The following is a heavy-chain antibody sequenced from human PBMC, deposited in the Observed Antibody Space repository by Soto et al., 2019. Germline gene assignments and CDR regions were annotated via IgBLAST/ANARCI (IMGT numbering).Heavy chain of an antibody. J-gene: IGHJ1*01. CDR1: GFTFSSYA. CDR3: AKRVPGIAVAGTGYFQH. D-gene: IGHD6-19*01. V-gene: IGHV3-23*01. CDR2: ISGSGDST. Sequence: PGGSLRLSCAASGFTFSSYAMSWVRQAPGKGLEWVSGISGSGDSTYYADSVKGRFTISRDNSKKTVYLQMNSLRAEDTAVYYCAKRVPGIAVAGTGYFQHWGQGTLVTVSS.